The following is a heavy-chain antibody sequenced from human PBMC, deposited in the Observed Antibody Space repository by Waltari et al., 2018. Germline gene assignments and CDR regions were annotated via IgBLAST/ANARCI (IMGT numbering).Heavy chain of an antibody. CDR2: IYYSGST. V-gene: IGHV4-39*01. J-gene: IGHJ4*02. D-gene: IGHD6-19*01. Sequence: QLQLQESGPGLVKPSETLSLTCTVSGGSISSSSYYWGWIRQPPGKGLEWIGSIYYSGSTYSNPSLKGRVTISVDTSKTQFSLKLSSVTAADTAVYYCARASSSGWYGSGNFDYWGQGTLVTVSS. CDR1: GGSISSSSYY. CDR3: ARASSSGWYGSGNFDY.